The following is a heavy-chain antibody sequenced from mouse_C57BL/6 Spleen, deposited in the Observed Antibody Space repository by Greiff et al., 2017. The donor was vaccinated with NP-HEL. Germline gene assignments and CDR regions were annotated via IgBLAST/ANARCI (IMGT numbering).Heavy chain of an antibody. CDR2: INPNNGGT. CDR3: ARDEFDGYLDY. CDR1: GYTFTDYY. Sequence: EVQLQQSGPELVKPGASVKISCKASGYTFTDYYMNWVKQSHGKSLEWIGDINPNNGGTSYNQKFKGKATLTVDKSSSTAYMELRSLTSEDSAVYYCARDEFDGYLDYWGQGTTLTVSS. V-gene: IGHV1-26*01. D-gene: IGHD2-3*01. J-gene: IGHJ2*01.